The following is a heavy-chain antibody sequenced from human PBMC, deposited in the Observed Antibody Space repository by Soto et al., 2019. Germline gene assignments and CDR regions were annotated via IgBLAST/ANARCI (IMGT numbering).Heavy chain of an antibody. CDR2: IYYSGST. CDR3: ARYSGGAVDGYYFDY. Sequence: PSETLSLTCTVSGGSISSYYWSWIRQPPGKGLEWIGYIYYSGSTNYNPSLKSRVTISVDTSKNQFSLKLSSVTAADTAVYYCARYSGGAVDGYYFDYWGQGTLVTVSS. D-gene: IGHD6-19*01. CDR1: GGSISSYY. J-gene: IGHJ4*02. V-gene: IGHV4-59*01.